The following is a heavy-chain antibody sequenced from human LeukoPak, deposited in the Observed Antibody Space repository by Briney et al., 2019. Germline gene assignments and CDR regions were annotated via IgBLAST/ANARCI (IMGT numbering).Heavy chain of an antibody. CDR2: IYYSGST. CDR1: GGSISSYY. D-gene: IGHD3-10*01. V-gene: IGHV4-59*08. CDR3: ARLALGVNYDY. Sequence: PSETLSLTCTVSGGSISSYYWSWIRQPPGKGLEWIGYIYYSGSTNYNPSLKSRVTISVDTSKNQFSLKLSSVTAADTAVYYCARLALGVNYDYWGQGTLVTVSS. J-gene: IGHJ4*02.